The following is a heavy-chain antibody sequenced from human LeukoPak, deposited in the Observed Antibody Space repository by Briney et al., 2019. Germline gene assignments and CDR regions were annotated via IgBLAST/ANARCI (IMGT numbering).Heavy chain of an antibody. V-gene: IGHV3-66*01. J-gene: IGHJ4*02. CDR3: ARENSNYDILTGYYDY. CDR2: IYSGGST. Sequence: GGSLRLSCAASGFTVSSNYMSWVRQVPGKGLEWVSVIYSGGSTYYADSVKGRFTISRDNSKNTLYLQMNSLRAEDTAVYYCARENSNYDILTGYYDYWGQGTLVTVSS. CDR1: GFTVSSNY. D-gene: IGHD3-9*01.